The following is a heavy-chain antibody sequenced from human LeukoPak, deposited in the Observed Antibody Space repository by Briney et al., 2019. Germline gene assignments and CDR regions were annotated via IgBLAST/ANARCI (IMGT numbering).Heavy chain of an antibody. J-gene: IGHJ4*02. CDR3: ARDTLNGPFVISLDY. CDR1: GFTFSSYE. V-gene: IGHV3-48*03. CDR2: ISSGGNVE. Sequence: PGGSLRLSCAASGFTFSSYEMNWVRPAPGKGLEWVAHISSGGNVEYYLDSVRGRFTMSRDNAKSLLFLQMNSLRAEDTAVYYCARDTLNGPFVISLDYWGQGALVTVSS. D-gene: IGHD3-9*01.